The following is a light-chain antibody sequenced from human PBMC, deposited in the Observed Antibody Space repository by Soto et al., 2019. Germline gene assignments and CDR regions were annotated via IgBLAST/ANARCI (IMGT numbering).Light chain of an antibody. CDR1: YSNIGSNF. V-gene: IGLV1-44*01. CDR3: SSWDDSLDGQV. CDR2: SIN. J-gene: IGLJ3*02. Sequence: QSVLTQPPSASATPGQTVTISCSGRYSNIGSNFVSWYQRLPGTAPKLLIYSINQRHSGVPDRFSGSKSGTSASLTISGLQSEDESDYFCSSWDDSLDGQVFGGGTTLTVL.